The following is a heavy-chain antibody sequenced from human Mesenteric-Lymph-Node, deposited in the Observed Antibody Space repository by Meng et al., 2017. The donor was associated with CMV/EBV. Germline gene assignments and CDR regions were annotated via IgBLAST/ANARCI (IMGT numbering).Heavy chain of an antibody. J-gene: IGHJ5*02. D-gene: IGHD3-22*01. Sequence: FTVSNYGINWVRQVPGKGLEWVSGISGSGRSTYYADSVKGRFTIFRDKSKNTVYLQMNSLRAEDTAVYHCARDRGSYFYDSYSGFDPWGQGTLVTVSS. V-gene: IGHV3-23*01. CDR2: ISGSGRST. CDR3: ARDRGSYFYDSYSGFDP. CDR1: FTVSNYG.